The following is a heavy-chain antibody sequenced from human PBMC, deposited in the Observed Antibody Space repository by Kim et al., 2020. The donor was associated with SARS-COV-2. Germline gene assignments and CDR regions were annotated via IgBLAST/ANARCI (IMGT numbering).Heavy chain of an antibody. J-gene: IGHJ6*01. CDR2: ISSSSSFI. CDR1: GFTFNDYS. Sequence: GGSLRLSCAASGFTFNDYSINWVRQAPGKGLEWVSSISSSSSFISYSVSVEGRFTISRDNTKNSVFLQMNSLTAEDTAVYYCARVPGRGLAGDRFGMDAWGQGTTVIVSS. D-gene: IGHD2-21*01. V-gene: IGHV3-21*01. CDR3: ARVPGRGLAGDRFGMDA.